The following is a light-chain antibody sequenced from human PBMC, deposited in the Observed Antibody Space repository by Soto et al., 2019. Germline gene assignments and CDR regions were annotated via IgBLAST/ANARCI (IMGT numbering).Light chain of an antibody. J-gene: IGLJ2*01. CDR3: AAWDDSLSGVV. V-gene: IGLV1-40*01. CDR2: GNS. CDR1: SSNIGAGYD. Sequence: QSVLTQPPSVSGAPGQRVTISCTGSSSNIGAGYDVHWYQQLPGTAPKLLIYGNSNRPSGVPDRFSGSKSGTSASLAIGGLRSEDVADYYCAAWDDSLSGVVFGGGTKLTVL.